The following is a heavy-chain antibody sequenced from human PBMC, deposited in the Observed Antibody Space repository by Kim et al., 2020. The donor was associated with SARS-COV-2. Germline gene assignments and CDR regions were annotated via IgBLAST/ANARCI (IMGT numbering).Heavy chain of an antibody. J-gene: IGHJ4*01. CDR3: ARGYEEGSNKHPLFDY. V-gene: IGHV3-74*01. Sequence: GGSLRLSCVASEFTFSSYWMQWVRQAPGKGLVWVSRLKSDGSITSYADSVRGRFTISRDNAKNTLYLQMNSLTVEDTALYYCARGYEEGSNKHPLFDYWG. CDR2: LKSDGSIT. D-gene: IGHD4-4*01. CDR1: EFTFSSYW.